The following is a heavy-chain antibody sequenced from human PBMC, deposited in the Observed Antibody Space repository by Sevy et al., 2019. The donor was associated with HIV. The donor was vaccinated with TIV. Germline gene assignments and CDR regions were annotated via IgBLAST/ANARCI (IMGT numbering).Heavy chain of an antibody. V-gene: IGHV3-30*18. CDR3: AKEGAYSYTTYFDY. CDR2: ISFDGSNK. D-gene: IGHD1-26*01. CDR1: GFSFSGYA. J-gene: IGHJ4*02. Sequence: GGSLRVSCAASGFSFSGYAIHWVRQAPGKGLEWVAVISFDGSNKYYADSVKGRFTISRDNSKNTLFLQMNSLRAEDTAVYYCAKEGAYSYTTYFDYWGQGTVVTVSS.